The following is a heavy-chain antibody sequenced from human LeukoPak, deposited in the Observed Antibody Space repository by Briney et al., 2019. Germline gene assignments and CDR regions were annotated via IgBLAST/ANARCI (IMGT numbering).Heavy chain of an antibody. D-gene: IGHD3-9*01. V-gene: IGHV1-2*02. CDR2: INPDSGGT. CDR3: ARSCGILTEVDY. J-gene: IGHJ4*02. Sequence: GASVKVSCKASGYTFTGYYIHWVRQAPGQGLEWMGWINPDSGGTNNAQKFQGRVTTTRDTSISTVYMELSRLRSDDTAVYYCARSCGILTEVDYWGQGTLVTVSS. CDR1: GYTFTGYY.